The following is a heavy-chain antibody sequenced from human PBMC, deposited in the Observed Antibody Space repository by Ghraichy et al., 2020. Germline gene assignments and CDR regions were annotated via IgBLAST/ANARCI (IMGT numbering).Heavy chain of an antibody. J-gene: IGHJ4*02. CDR3: ASGSTRRAAPDD. CDR2: IYYSGDA. CDR1: GDSVNSGRYY. D-gene: IGHD6-13*01. Sequence: SKTLSLTCTVSGDSVNSGRYYWSWIRQPPGKGLEWIGNIYYSGDASYNPSLKSRVTISLDTSKNQVSLKLRSVTAADTALYYCASGSTRRAAPDDWGQGTLVTVSS. V-gene: IGHV4-61*01.